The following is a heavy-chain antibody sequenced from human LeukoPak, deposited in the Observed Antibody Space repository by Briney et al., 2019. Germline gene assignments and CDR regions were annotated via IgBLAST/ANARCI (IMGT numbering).Heavy chain of an antibody. J-gene: IGHJ4*02. D-gene: IGHD1-7*01. CDR2: VWKDESST. V-gene: IGHV3-33*01. CDR1: GFAFTNYG. CDR3: ARSENWNCPDY. Sequence: GRSLRLSCAASGFAFTNYGMHWVRQAPGKGLEWVAVVWKDESSTYYADSVKGRFTISRDNSKNTLSLQMSSLTAEDTAVYYCARSENWNCPDYWGQGILVTVSS.